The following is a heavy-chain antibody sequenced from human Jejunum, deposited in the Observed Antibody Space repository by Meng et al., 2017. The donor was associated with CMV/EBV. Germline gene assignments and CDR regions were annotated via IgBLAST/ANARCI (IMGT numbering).Heavy chain of an antibody. J-gene: IGHJ4*02. CDR2: INAYNGDT. D-gene: IGHD3-22*01. CDR1: GYTFTNYG. Sequence: AQLGQSGGEVKKPGASVKVSCKASGYTFTNYGITWVRQAPGQGLEWMGWINAYNGDTNYAQTLQGRVTMTTDTSTSTAYMEVRSLRSDDTAVYYCARDYYYDRSYYFDYWGQGTLVTVSS. CDR3: ARDYYYDRSYYFDY. V-gene: IGHV1-18*01.